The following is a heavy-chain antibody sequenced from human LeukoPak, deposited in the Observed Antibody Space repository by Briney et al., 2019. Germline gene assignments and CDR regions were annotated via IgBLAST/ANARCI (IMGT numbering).Heavy chain of an antibody. CDR3: ARLSDSSSFL. J-gene: IGHJ4*02. CDR2: IYTSGST. Sequence: SQTLSLTCTVSGGSISSGSYYWSWIRQPAGKGLEWIGRIYTSGSTNYNPSLKSRVTISVDKSKNQFSLKLSSVTAADTAVYYCARLSDSSSFLWGQGTLVTVSS. D-gene: IGHD6-13*01. CDR1: GGSISSGSYY. V-gene: IGHV4-61*02.